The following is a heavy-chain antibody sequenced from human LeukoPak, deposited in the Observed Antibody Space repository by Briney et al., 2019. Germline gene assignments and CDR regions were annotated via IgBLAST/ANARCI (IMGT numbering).Heavy chain of an antibody. CDR2: INPNSGGA. D-gene: IGHD3-22*01. CDR3: ARDERYDSSGYPFDY. CDR1: GYTFTGYF. Sequence: ASVKVSCKASGYTFTGYFIHWVRQAPGQGLEWMGWINPNSGGANYAQKFQGRVTMTRDTSISTAYMELSRLRSDDTAVYYCARDERYDSSGYPFDYWGQGTLVTVSS. V-gene: IGHV1-2*02. J-gene: IGHJ4*02.